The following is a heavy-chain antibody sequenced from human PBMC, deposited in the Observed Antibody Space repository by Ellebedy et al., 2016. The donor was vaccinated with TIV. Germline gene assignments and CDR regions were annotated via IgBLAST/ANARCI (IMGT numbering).Heavy chain of an antibody. V-gene: IGHV1-69*13. CDR3: ARAPSGVRFLDTAGFDY. J-gene: IGHJ4*02. Sequence: SVKVSXKASGYTFTSYGISWVRQAPGQGLEWMGGIIPIFGTANYAQKFQGRVTITADESTSTAYMELSSLRSEDTAVYYCARAPSGVRFLDTAGFDYWGQGTLVTVSS. D-gene: IGHD3-3*01. CDR2: IIPIFGTA. CDR1: GYTFTSYG.